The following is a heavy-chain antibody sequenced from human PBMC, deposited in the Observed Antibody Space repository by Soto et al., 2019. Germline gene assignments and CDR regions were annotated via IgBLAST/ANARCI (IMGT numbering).Heavy chain of an antibody. CDR1: GFTFSSYG. CDR2: ISYDGSNK. CDR3: AKDRGSGWSNFDY. Sequence: QVQLVESGGGVVQPGRSLRLSCAASGFTFSSYGMHWVRQAPGKGLEWVAVISYDGSNKYYADSVKGRFTISRDNSKNTLYLQMNSLRAEDTAVYYCAKDRGSGWSNFDYWGQGTLVTVSS. D-gene: IGHD6-19*01. J-gene: IGHJ4*02. V-gene: IGHV3-30*18.